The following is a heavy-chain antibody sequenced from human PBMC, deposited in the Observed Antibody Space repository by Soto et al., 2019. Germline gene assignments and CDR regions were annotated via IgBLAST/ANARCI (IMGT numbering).Heavy chain of an antibody. CDR3: VSNQGGEWHNFDY. J-gene: IGHJ4*02. CDR1: GGSISSYY. Sequence: SETLSLTCTVSGGSISSYYWSWIRQPPGKGLEWIGYIYYSGSTNYNPSLKSRVTISVDTSKNQFSLKLSSVTAADTAVYYCVSNQGGEWHNFDYWGQGILVTVS. V-gene: IGHV4-59*08. CDR2: IYYSGST. D-gene: IGHD3-10*01.